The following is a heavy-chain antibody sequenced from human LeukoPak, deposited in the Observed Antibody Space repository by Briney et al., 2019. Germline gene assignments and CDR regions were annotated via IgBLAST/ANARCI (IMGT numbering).Heavy chain of an antibody. CDR1: GFTFSSYS. V-gene: IGHV3-21*01. Sequence: GGSLRLSCAASGFTFSSYSMNWVRQAPGKGLEWVSSISSSSSYIYYADSVKGRFTTSRDNAKNSLYLQMNSLRAEDTAVYYCARIIQLWSAFDYWGQGTLVTVSS. CDR2: ISSSSSYI. D-gene: IGHD5-18*01. CDR3: ARIIQLWSAFDY. J-gene: IGHJ4*02.